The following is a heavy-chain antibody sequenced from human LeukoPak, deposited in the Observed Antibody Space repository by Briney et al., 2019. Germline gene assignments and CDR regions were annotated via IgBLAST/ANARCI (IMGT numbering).Heavy chain of an antibody. V-gene: IGHV3-48*04. Sequence: GGSLRLSCAASGFIFSSYSMNWVRQAPGKGLEWVSYISSSGSTIYYADSVKGRFTISRDNAKNSLYLQMNSLRVEDTAVYYCTRDEEGASREFDYWGQGALVTVSS. CDR3: TRDEEGASREFDY. J-gene: IGHJ4*02. CDR2: ISSSGSTI. D-gene: IGHD1-26*01. CDR1: GFIFSSYS.